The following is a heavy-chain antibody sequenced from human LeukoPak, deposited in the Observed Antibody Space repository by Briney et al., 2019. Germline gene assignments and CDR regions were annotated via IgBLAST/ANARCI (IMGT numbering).Heavy chain of an antibody. D-gene: IGHD3-16*01. CDR2: ISTSSSYI. J-gene: IGHJ4*02. Sequence: PGGSLRLSCAASGFTFSSYSMNWVRQAPGKGLEWVSSISTSSSYIYYADSVKGRFTISRDNSKNTLSLQMNSLRVEDTALYYCAKDLGALTYGEGFWGQGTLVTVSS. CDR3: AKDLGALTYGEGF. V-gene: IGHV3-21*04. CDR1: GFTFSSYS.